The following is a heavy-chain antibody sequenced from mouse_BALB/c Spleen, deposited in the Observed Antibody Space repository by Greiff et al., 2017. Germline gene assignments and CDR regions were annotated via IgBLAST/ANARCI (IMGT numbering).Heavy chain of an antibody. CDR3: ARSYYGSSPIAMDY. D-gene: IGHD1-1*01. CDR1: GYSFTGYY. CDR2: INPYNGAT. J-gene: IGHJ4*01. V-gene: IGHV1-31*01. Sequence: EVQLQQSGPELVKPGASVKISCKASGYSFTGYYMHWVKQSHVKSLEWIGRINPYNGATSYNQNFKDKASLTVDKSSSTAYMELHSLTSEDSAVYYCARSYYGSSPIAMDYWGQGTSVTVSS.